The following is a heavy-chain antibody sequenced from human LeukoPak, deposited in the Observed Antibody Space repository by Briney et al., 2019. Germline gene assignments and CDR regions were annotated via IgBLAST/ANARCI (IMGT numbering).Heavy chain of an antibody. J-gene: IGHJ1*01. CDR3: AKDLAVAGDS. V-gene: IGHV3-9*01. CDR2: ISWNSGSI. D-gene: IGHD6-19*01. Sequence: PGGSLRLSCAASGFTFSNYAMSWVRQAPGKGLEWVSGISWNSGSIGYADSVKGRFTISRDNAKNSLYLQMNSLRAEDTALYYCAKDLAVAGDSWGQGTLVTVSS. CDR1: GFTFSNYA.